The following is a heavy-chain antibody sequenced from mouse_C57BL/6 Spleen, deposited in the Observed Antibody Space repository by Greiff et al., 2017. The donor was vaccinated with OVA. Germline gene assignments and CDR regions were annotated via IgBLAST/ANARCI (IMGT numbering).Heavy chain of an antibody. CDR3: ARGAQNYFDY. CDR2: ISYDGSN. CDR1: GYSITSGYY. Sequence: EVQRVESGPGLVKPSQSLSLTCSVTGYSITSGYYWNWIRQFPGNKLEWMGYISYDGSNNYNPSLKNRISITRDTSKNQFFLKLNSVTTEDTATYDCARGAQNYFDYWGQGTTLTVSS. V-gene: IGHV3-6*01. D-gene: IGHD3-2*02. J-gene: IGHJ2*01.